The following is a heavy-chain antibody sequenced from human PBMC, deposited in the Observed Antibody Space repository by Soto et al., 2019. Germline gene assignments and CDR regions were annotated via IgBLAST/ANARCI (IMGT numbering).Heavy chain of an antibody. CDR1: VYTFNSNG. J-gene: IGHJ4*02. Sequence: ASVKVSCKASVYTFNSNGISWVRQEPGQGLEWMGWISAYNGNTNYAQKLQGRVTMTTDTSTSTAYVELRSLRSDDTAVYFCAKLPQYETLTGYLNYFDYWGPGILVTVSS. CDR3: AKLPQYETLTGYLNYFDY. CDR2: ISAYNGNT. V-gene: IGHV1-18*01. D-gene: IGHD3-9*01.